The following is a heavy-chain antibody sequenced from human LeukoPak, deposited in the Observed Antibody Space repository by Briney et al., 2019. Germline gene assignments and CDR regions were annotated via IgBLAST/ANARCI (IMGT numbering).Heavy chain of an antibody. CDR1: GGSISSGGYS. Sequence: SQTLSLTCAVSGGSISSGGYSWSWIRQPPGKGLEWIGYMYDSGSSYYNSSLRSRVTISVDRSKNQLSLKLSSATAADTAVYYCARVDPPRRLDYWGQGTLVTVSS. CDR3: ARVDPPRRLDY. J-gene: IGHJ4*02. V-gene: IGHV4-30-2*01. D-gene: IGHD2-21*02. CDR2: MYDSGSS.